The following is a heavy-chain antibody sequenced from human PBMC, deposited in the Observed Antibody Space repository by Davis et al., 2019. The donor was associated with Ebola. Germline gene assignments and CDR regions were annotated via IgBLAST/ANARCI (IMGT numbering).Heavy chain of an antibody. J-gene: IGHJ4*02. CDR3: LDFYCNGDVCGDF. V-gene: IGHV4-34*01. D-gene: IGHD2-8*02. Sequence: SETLSLTCAVFPASSSARWWAWIRQPPGKGLEFVGEINHSGRTKYNPSLRSRLTFSTDTSKQQFSLNLKSVTAADTAVYYCLDFYCNGDVCGDFWGPGSLVTVSS. CDR1: PASSSARW. CDR2: INHSGRT.